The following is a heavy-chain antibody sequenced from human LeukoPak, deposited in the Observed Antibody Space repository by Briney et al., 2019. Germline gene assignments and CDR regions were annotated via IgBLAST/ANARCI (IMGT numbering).Heavy chain of an antibody. D-gene: IGHD3-3*01. CDR3: ARAIRAHPPADF. CDR2: INSDCSST. J-gene: IGHJ4*02. CDR1: GFSFSSYW. V-gene: IGHV3-74*01. Sequence: PGGSLRLSCAASGFSFSSYWMHWVRQAPGKGLEWVSRINSDCSSTTYADSVNGRSSISRDNAKNTLYLHMSSLRAEDTGVYYCARAIRAHPPADFWGQGTLVTVSS.